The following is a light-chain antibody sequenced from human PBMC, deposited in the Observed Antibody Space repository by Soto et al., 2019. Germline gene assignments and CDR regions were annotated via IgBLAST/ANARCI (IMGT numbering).Light chain of an antibody. CDR3: QQDNMTPFT. CDR2: ASS. Sequence: DIQMTQSPSSLSASVGARVTITCRTSQTVSNNLTWYQRKPGKAPALLIYASSTLQSGVPSRFIGSGSETEFTLTISSLQPEDFATYYCQQDNMTPFTFGPGTKVDI. J-gene: IGKJ3*01. V-gene: IGKV1-39*01. CDR1: QTVSNN.